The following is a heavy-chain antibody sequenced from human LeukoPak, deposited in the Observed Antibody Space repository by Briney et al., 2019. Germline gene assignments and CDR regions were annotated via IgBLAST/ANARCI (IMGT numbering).Heavy chain of an antibody. V-gene: IGHV1-69*06. Sequence: SVKVSCKASGGTFSSYAISWVRQAPGQGLEWMGGIIPIFGTANYAQKFQGRVTITADKSTSAAYMELSSLRSEDTAVYYCATDPSIAARPGPLYYYYMDVWGKGTTVTVSS. J-gene: IGHJ6*03. CDR1: GGTFSSYA. D-gene: IGHD6-6*01. CDR3: ATDPSIAARPGPLYYYYMDV. CDR2: IIPIFGTA.